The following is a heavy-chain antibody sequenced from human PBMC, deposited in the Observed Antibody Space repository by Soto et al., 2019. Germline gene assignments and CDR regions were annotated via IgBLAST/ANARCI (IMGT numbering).Heavy chain of an antibody. CDR1: GFTFSSYA. Sequence: DVQLLESGGHLVQPGGSLRLSCAASGFTFSSYAMGWCRQALGKGLEWVSSVSAGGDMTYYSDSVKGRFTISRDNSNNALYLQMNSLRIEDTALYYCARGDRGGSGSPASYYYSGLDVWGQGTTVTVS. CDR2: VSAGGDMT. CDR3: ARGDRGGSGSPASYYYSGLDV. V-gene: IGHV3-23*01. J-gene: IGHJ6*02. D-gene: IGHD3-10*01.